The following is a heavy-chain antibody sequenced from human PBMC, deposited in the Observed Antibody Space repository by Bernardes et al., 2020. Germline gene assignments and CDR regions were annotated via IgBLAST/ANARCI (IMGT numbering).Heavy chain of an antibody. CDR3: ARHGAGEDLSYFDY. D-gene: IGHD3-16*01. CDR2: IDNRGNT. V-gene: IGHV4-59*01. Sequence: ETLSLTCTVSGGSISGYYLSWIRQAPEMRLEWIGYIDNRGNTKFNPSLKSRVTISVDTSKNQFSLKVTSVTAADTAMYYCARHGAGEDLSYFDYWGRGTLVTVSS. J-gene: IGHJ4*02. CDR1: GGSISGYY.